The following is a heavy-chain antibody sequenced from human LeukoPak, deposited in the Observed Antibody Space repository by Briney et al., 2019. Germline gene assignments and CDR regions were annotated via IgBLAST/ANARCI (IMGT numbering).Heavy chain of an antibody. CDR1: GDXVSSNSVA. Sequence: SQTLSLTCAISGDXVSSNSVAWHWIRQSPSRGLEWLGRTYYRSKWYNDYAVSVKSRIAINSDTSKNQFSLQLNSVTPEDTAVYYCARQAGYFDYWGQGTLVTVSS. CDR3: ARQAGYFDY. V-gene: IGHV6-1*01. CDR2: TYYRSKWYN. D-gene: IGHD6-13*01. J-gene: IGHJ4*02.